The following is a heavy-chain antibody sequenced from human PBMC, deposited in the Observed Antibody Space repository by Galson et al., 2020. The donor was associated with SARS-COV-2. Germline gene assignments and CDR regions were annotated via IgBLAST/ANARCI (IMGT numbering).Heavy chain of an antibody. CDR1: GFTFSNYV. CDR3: ARSSASGSYWGYFYYMDV. V-gene: IGHV3-23*01. J-gene: IGHJ6*03. CDR2: CGLGGRDT. D-gene: IGHD1-26*01. Sequence: GESLKTSCATPGFTFSNYVMNRVRLAPGKGLEWVSACGLGGRDTSYADSVKGRFTISRDRSTNTLYLQMKSLRADDTGLYLCARSSASGSYWGYFYYMDVWGNGTTVTVSS.